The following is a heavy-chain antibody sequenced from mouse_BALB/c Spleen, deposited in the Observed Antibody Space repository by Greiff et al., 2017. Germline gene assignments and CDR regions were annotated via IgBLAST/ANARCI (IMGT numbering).Heavy chain of an antibody. CDR3: AREGNYYAMDY. CDR1: GYSITSDYA. D-gene: IGHD2-1*01. J-gene: IGHJ4*01. Sequence: VQLQPSGPGLVKPSQSLSLTCTVTGYSITSDYAWNWIRQFPGNKLEWMGYISYSGSTSYNPSLKSRISITRDTSKNQFFLQLNSVTTEDTATYYCAREGNYYAMDYWGQGTSVTVSS. V-gene: IGHV3-2*02. CDR2: ISYSGST.